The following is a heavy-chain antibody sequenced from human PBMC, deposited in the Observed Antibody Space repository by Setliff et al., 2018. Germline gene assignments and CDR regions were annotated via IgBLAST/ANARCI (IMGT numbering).Heavy chain of an antibody. J-gene: IGHJ4*02. CDR1: GFTFSTYA. Sequence: GGSLRLSCAASGFTFSTYAMHWVRQAPGKGLEWVGYIFYDGSEKYYADSVKGRFTISRDNSKNTVYLEMNNLRADDTAVYYCAGDPPRSDWRLDSWGQGTLVTVPQ. D-gene: IGHD1-26*01. V-gene: IGHV3-33*08. CDR2: IFYDGSEK. CDR3: AGDPPRSDWRLDS.